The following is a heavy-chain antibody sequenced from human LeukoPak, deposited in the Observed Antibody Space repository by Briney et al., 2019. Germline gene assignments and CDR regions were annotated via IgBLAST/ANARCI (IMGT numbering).Heavy chain of an antibody. D-gene: IGHD2/OR15-2a*01. CDR3: VSFYETY. Sequence: GGSLRLSCAASGNYWMHWVRQVPGKGLVWVSHINSDGSWTSYADSVKGRFTISKDNAKNTVYLQMNSLRAEATAVYYCVSFYETYWGRGTLVTVSS. J-gene: IGHJ4*02. CDR1: GNYW. V-gene: IGHV3-74*01. CDR2: INSDGSWT.